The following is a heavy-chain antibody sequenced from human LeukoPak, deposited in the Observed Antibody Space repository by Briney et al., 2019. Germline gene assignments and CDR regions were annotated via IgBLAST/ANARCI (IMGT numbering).Heavy chain of an antibody. CDR3: ASHCSGGSCYGFRFDP. CDR1: GGTFSSYT. J-gene: IGHJ5*02. D-gene: IGHD2-15*01. V-gene: IGHV1-69*02. Sequence: SVKVSCKASGGTFSSYTISWVRRAPGQGLEWMGRIIPILGIANYAQKFQGRVTITADKSTSTAYMELSSLRSEDTAVYYCASHCSGGSCYGFRFDPWGQETLVTVSS. CDR2: IIPILGIA.